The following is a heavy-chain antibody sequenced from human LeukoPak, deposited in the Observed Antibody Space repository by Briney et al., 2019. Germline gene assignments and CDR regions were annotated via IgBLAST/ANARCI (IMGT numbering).Heavy chain of an antibody. CDR3: ARDLNYYDSSAAY. Sequence: SVKVSCKASGGTFSSYAISWVRQAPGQGLEWMGGIIPIFGTANYAQKFQGRVTITADKSTSTAYIELSSLRSEDTAVYYCARDLNYYDSSAAYWGQGTLVTVSS. V-gene: IGHV1-69*06. CDR1: GGTFSSYA. D-gene: IGHD3-22*01. CDR2: IIPIFGTA. J-gene: IGHJ4*02.